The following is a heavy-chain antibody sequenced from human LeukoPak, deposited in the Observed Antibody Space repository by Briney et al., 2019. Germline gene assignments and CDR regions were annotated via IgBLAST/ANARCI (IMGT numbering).Heavy chain of an antibody. CDR1: GFIFGVST. Sequence: SGGSLRLSCAASGFIFGVSTMHWVRQAPGKGLEFVSSISTAGHSTYYADSAKGRFAISRDDFNSTVYLHMSSLRPEDTAMYYCVKDRGSSGWSPFAYWGQGTLVTVSS. V-gene: IGHV3-64D*06. D-gene: IGHD6-19*01. CDR2: ISTAGHST. J-gene: IGHJ4*02. CDR3: VKDRGSSGWSPFAY.